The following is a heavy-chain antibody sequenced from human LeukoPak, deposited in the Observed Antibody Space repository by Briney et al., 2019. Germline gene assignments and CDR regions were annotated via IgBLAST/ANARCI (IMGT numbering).Heavy chain of an antibody. CDR3: ARHILVATRPDY. CDR2: IYYSGSM. CDR1: GGSMSSYY. Sequence: SETLSLTCTVSGGSMSSYYWSWIRHPPGKGLEWIGYIYYSGSMNYNPSLKSRVAMSIDTSKNQNQFSLKLTSVTAADTAVYYCARHILVATRPDYWGQGTLVTVSS. J-gene: IGHJ4*02. D-gene: IGHD5-12*01. V-gene: IGHV4-59*08.